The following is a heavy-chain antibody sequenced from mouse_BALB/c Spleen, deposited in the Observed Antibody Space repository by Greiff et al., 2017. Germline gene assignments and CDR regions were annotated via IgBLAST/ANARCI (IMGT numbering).Heavy chain of an antibody. V-gene: IGHV14-1*02. CDR3: ARDGTYWYFDV. D-gene: IGHD2-3*01. CDR2: IDPENGNT. CDR1: GFNIKDYY. J-gene: IGHJ1*01. Sequence: VQLQQSGAELVRPGALVKLSCKASGFNIKDYYMHWVKQRPEQGLEWIGWIDPENGNTIYDPKFQGKASITADTSSNTAYLQLSSLTSEDTAVYYCARDGTYWYFDVWGAGTTVTVSS.